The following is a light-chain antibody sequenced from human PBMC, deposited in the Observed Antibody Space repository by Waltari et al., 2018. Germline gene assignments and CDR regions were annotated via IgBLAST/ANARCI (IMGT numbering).Light chain of an antibody. Sequence: QSALTQPASVSGSPGQSIPIPCSGTDSDVGAYDFVSWYQQHPGQAPHLIIYEVSNRPSGISNRFSASKSGNTASLTISGLQAEDEADYYCSSYTTSSAPGVFGTGTRVTVL. J-gene: IGLJ1*01. CDR3: SSYTTSSAPGV. CDR2: EVS. V-gene: IGLV2-14*01. CDR1: DSDVGAYDF.